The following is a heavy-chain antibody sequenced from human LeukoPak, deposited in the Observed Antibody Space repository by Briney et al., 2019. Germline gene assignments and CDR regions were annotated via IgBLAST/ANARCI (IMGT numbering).Heavy chain of an antibody. Sequence: SETLSLTCAVYGGSFSAYYWNWVRQSPGKGLEWIGEINHSGGSYYNPSLKSRVTISVDTSKNQFSLKLRSVTAADTAVYYCARHLPGYSNTWPGPWGQGNLVTVSS. CDR2: INHSGGS. J-gene: IGHJ5*02. V-gene: IGHV4-34*01. CDR3: ARHLPGYSNTWPGP. D-gene: IGHD4-11*01. CDR1: GGSFSAYY.